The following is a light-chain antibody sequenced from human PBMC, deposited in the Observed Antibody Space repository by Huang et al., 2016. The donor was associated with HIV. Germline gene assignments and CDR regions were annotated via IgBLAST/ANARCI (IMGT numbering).Light chain of an antibody. J-gene: IGKJ3*01. V-gene: IGKV1-39*01. CDR3: QQSYSTLLFT. CDR2: GAS. CDR1: QSIKKY. Sequence: DIQMTQSPSSLSASVGVRVTITCRASQSIKKYLNWYQQKPGKAPKLLIYGASSLQSGVPSRLSGSGSGTDFTLTISSIQPEDFATYYCQQSYSTLLFTFGHGTKVDI.